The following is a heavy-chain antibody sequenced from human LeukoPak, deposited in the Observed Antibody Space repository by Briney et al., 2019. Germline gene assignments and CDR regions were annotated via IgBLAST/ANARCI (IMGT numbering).Heavy chain of an antibody. CDR3: ARGAIDYSGY. D-gene: IGHD2-2*02. Sequence: ASVKVSCVATGYSFTGYYLHWGRPAPGQGLEWMGWINPDSGGTKYAQKFQGRVTMTRDTSISTAYMGLSRLRSDDTAVYWCARGAIDYSGYWGTRAMVTASS. V-gene: IGHV1-2*02. CDR2: INPDSGGT. CDR1: GYSFTGYY. J-gene: IGHJ4*02.